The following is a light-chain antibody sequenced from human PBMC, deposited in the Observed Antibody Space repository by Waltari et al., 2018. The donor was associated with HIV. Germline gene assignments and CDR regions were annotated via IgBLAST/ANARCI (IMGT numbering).Light chain of an antibody. CDR3: MQALQTPPT. J-gene: IGKJ2*01. Sequence: DIVMTQSPLSLPVTPGEPASISCRSSQSLLHSNGYNYLDLYLQKPGQSPQLLIYLGSNRASGVPDRFSGSGSGTDCTLKISRVEAEDVGVYYCMQALQTPPTFGQGTKLEIK. CDR1: QSLLHSNGYNY. V-gene: IGKV2-28*01. CDR2: LGS.